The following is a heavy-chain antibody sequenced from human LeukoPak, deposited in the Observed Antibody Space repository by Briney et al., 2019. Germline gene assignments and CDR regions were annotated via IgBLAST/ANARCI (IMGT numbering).Heavy chain of an antibody. CDR2: IYSGGST. J-gene: IGHJ1*01. CDR3: ARKLDGFQH. Sequence: ETLSLTCTVSGGSISSSPYYWGWIRQPPGKGLEWVSVIYSGGSTYYADSVKGRFTISRDNSKNTLYLQMNSLRAEDTAVYYCARKLDGFQHWGQGTLVTVSS. D-gene: IGHD5-24*01. V-gene: IGHV3-66*01. CDR1: GGSISSSPYY.